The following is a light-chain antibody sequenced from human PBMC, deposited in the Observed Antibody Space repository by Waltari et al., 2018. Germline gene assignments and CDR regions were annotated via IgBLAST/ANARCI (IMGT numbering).Light chain of an antibody. CDR2: AAS. Sequence: DIQMTQSPSSLSASVGDRVSITCRASQSISTHLNWYQQKPGKAPKLLIYAASNLQSGVPSRFSGSGSGTDFTLTISSLEPEDFAVYYCLHRSNWPPLFTFGPGTKVDIK. J-gene: IGKJ3*01. CDR1: QSISTH. CDR3: LHRSNWPPLFT. V-gene: IGKV1-39*01.